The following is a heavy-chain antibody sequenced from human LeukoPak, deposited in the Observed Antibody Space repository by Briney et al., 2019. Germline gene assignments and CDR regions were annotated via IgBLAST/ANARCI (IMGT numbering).Heavy chain of an antibody. D-gene: IGHD3-3*01. CDR1: GFTFSSYG. J-gene: IGHJ4*02. CDR2: ISYDGSNK. CDR3: AKDSPIFGVVILTLGIDY. V-gene: IGHV3-30*18. Sequence: GGSLRLSCAASGFTFSSYGMHWVRQAPGKGLEWVAVISYDGSNKYYADSVKGRFTISRDNSKNTLYLQMNSLRAEDTAVYYCAKDSPIFGVVILTLGIDYWGQGTLVTVSS.